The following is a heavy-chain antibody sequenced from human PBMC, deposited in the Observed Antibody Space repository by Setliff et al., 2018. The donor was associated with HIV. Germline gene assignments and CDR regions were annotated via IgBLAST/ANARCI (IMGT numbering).Heavy chain of an antibody. J-gene: IGHJ4*01. CDR2: INSNSGAT. CDR3: ARTDRLFFDY. D-gene: IGHD3-3*01. Sequence: EASVKVSCKASGYSFSNYGIGWVRQAPGQGLEWMGRINSNSGATNYAQNFQGRVTMTRDTSISTAYMELSGLRSDDTALYYCARTDRLFFDYWGQGALVTVSS. V-gene: IGHV1-2*06. CDR1: GYSFSNYG.